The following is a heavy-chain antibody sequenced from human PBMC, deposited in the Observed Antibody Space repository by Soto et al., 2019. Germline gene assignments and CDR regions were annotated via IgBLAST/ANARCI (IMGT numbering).Heavy chain of an antibody. CDR2: IYHNATA. V-gene: IGHV4-61*08. J-gene: IGHJ6*02. Sequence: QVQLQASGPGLLKPSETLSLTCTVSGDSVSSGASHWTWIRQSPGKGLEWIGYIYHNATADCKPPLKSRVSVSVDTSKTQFSLKLTSATTADTAVYYCARLAWSTSKIGAWGQGTTVTVSS. D-gene: IGHD2-8*02. CDR3: ARLAWSTSKIGA. CDR1: GDSVSSGASH.